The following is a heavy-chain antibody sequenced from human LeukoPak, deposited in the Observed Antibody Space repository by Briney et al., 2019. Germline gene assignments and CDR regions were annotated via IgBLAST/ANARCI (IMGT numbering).Heavy chain of an antibody. D-gene: IGHD3-10*01. Sequence: SETLSLTCAVYGGSISGYNWSWIRQPPGKGLEWIGEIKHSGSTDYNPSLKSRATISVDTSKKQFSLKLTSVTAADTGVFYCARRTSRTYGKAKYYLDFWGQGTLVTVSS. CDR2: IKHSGST. V-gene: IGHV4-34*01. J-gene: IGHJ4*02. CDR3: ARRTSRTYGKAKYYLDF. CDR1: GGSISGYN.